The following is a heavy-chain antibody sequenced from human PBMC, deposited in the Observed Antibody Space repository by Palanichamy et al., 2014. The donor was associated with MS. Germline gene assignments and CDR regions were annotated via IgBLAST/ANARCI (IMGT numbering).Heavy chain of an antibody. D-gene: IGHD3-16*02. CDR1: GYTFSYYW. V-gene: IGHV3-7*03. J-gene: IGHJ4*02. CDR3: ARAQGSPYDYVWGSYRYLEY. Sequence: EVQLVESGGGLGPGLGGPVRLSCAASGYTFSYYWMSWVRQAPGKGLEWVANIKQDGSEKYYVDSVKGRFTISRDNAKSSLYLQMNSLRAEDTAVYYCARAQGSPYDYVWGSYRYLEYWGQGTLVTVSS. CDR2: IKQDGSEK.